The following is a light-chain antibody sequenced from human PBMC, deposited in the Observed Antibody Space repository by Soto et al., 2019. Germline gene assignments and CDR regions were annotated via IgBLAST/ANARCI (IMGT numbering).Light chain of an antibody. V-gene: IGLV1-47*01. Sequence: QSVLTQPPSASGTPGQRVTIACSGSSSNVGSNYVYWYQQLPGTAPKLLIYRNKQRPSGVPERFSCSTSGTSASLSISGFRSENEAEYYCAAWDDSLSGAVFGGGTQLTVL. CDR3: AAWDDSLSGAV. CDR2: RNK. J-gene: IGLJ7*01. CDR1: SSNVGSNY.